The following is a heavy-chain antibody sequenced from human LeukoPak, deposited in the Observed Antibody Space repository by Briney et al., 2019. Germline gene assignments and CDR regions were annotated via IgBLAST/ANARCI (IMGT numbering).Heavy chain of an antibody. J-gene: IGHJ4*02. D-gene: IGHD3-3*01. CDR3: ARHATIFVVVIDY. V-gene: IGHV4-38-2*01. CDR1: GYTISSGYY. Sequence: SETLSLTCAASGYTISSGYYCGWIRQPPGEGLGWIGSIHHSGSTYYNPSLKRRITIAVATSKNQFPLTLSLLTAAAAVVYYYARHATIFVVVIDYWGQGTLVTVSS. CDR2: IHHSGST.